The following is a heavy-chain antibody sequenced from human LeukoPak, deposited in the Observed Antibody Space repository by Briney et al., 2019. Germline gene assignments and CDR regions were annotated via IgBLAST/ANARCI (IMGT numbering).Heavy chain of an antibody. CDR1: GFTFSSLW. Sequence: PGGSLRLSCAASGFTFSSLWMHWVRQAPGKGLVWVSRIKGDGSSTSYADSVKGRLTISRDNAKNTVYLQVNSLRGEDTAVYYCARGIPNSYGKDYWGQGTLVTVSS. CDR3: ARGIPNSYGKDY. D-gene: IGHD3-16*01. J-gene: IGHJ4*02. V-gene: IGHV3-74*01. CDR2: IKGDGSST.